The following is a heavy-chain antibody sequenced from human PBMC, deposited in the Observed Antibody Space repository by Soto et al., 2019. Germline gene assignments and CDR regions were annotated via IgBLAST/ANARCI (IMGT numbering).Heavy chain of an antibody. D-gene: IGHD6-19*01. J-gene: IGHJ4*02. CDR3: ATTPGIAVAGSPYY. CDR1: GFAFGSYW. Sequence: PGGSLRLSCAASGFAFGSYWMHWVRQVPGKGLEWVSRINNDGSDTNYADSVKGRFTISRDNARNTLFLRLDTLKAEDTAVYYCATTPGIAVAGSPYYWGQGTLVTVSS. V-gene: IGHV3-74*01. CDR2: INNDGSDT.